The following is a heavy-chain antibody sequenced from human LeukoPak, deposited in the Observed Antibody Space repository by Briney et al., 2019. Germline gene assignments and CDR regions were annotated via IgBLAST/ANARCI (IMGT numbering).Heavy chain of an antibody. CDR1: GFTFSSYE. V-gene: IGHV3-48*03. CDR3: ARDGASHPSIYYFDY. CDR2: ISSSGGGI. Sequence: GGSLRLSCAASGFTFSSYEMNWVRQAPGKGLEWVSYISSSGGGIFYADSVKGRFTISRDNAKNSLHLQMNSLRAEDTAVYYCARDGASHPSIYYFDYWGQGTLVTVSS. D-gene: IGHD4-17*01. J-gene: IGHJ4*02.